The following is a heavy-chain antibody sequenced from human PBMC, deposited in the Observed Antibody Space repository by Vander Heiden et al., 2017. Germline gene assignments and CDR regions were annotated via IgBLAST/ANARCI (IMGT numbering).Heavy chain of an antibody. Sequence: EVQLVQSGGGLVQPGGSLRLSCGASGFPFSSYTMTWVRQTPGKGLEWISYMSATGVTIYYSQSVEGRFTISRDNVKNSLYLQMNNLRDDDTGVYYCARDPKLYGAFGPYFDYWGQGVLVTVAS. V-gene: IGHV3-48*02. CDR1: GFPFSSYT. D-gene: IGHD2-15*01. CDR2: MSATGVTI. CDR3: ARDPKLYGAFGPYFDY. J-gene: IGHJ4*02.